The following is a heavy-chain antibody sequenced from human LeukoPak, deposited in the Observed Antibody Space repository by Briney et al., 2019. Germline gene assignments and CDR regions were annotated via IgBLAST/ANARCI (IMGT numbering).Heavy chain of an antibody. D-gene: IGHD1-26*01. CDR3: ARSNRMGDQFYFYAMDV. J-gene: IGHJ6*02. Sequence: PGGSLRLSCAASGFTFSSYWMNWVRQAPGKGLEWVANIKQDGSEKYYVDSVKGRFTISRDNPKNSLDLQMNSLRAEDTAMYYCARSNRMGDQFYFYAMDVWGQGTTVTVSS. CDR1: GFTFSSYW. CDR2: IKQDGSEK. V-gene: IGHV3-7*03.